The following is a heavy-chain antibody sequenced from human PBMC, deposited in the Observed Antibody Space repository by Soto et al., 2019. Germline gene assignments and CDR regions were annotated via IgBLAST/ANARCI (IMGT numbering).Heavy chain of an antibody. Sequence: GGSLRLSCAASGFTFSCSAMHWVRQSSGKGLGWVGRIRSKANSYATAYAASVKGRFTISRDDSKNTAYLQMNSLKTEDTAVYYCTAWNSGSQTDYWGQGTLVTVSS. V-gene: IGHV3-73*01. J-gene: IGHJ4*02. CDR1: GFTFSCSA. CDR3: TAWNSGSQTDY. D-gene: IGHD1-26*01. CDR2: IRSKANSYAT.